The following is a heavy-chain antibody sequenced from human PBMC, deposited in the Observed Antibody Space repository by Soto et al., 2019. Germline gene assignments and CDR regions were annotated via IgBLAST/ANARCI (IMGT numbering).Heavy chain of an antibody. CDR3: AKDHVMVVAASTSE. CDR2: IYHGVTT. J-gene: IGHJ1*01. CDR1: VYSIVSCSY. D-gene: IGHD2-21*02. Sequence: SGTLGLSCAVSVYSIVSCSYWLGIRHPPGKGPEWIASIYHGVTTFYNPSLKSRVTVSVDKSNNQFSLKLRSVTAADNAVYYCAKDHVMVVAASTSE. V-gene: IGHV4-38-2*01.